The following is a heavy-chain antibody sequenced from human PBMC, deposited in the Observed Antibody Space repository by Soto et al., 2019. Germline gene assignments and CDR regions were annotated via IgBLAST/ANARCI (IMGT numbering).Heavy chain of an antibody. J-gene: IGHJ6*02. Sequence: SETLSLTCTVSGGSISSSSYYWGWIRQPPGKGLEWIGSIYYSGSTYYNPSLKSRVTISVDTSKNQFSLKLSSVTAADTAVYYCAQYSYGYYYYGMDVWGQGTTVTVSS. D-gene: IGHD5-18*01. CDR1: GGSISSSSYY. CDR3: AQYSYGYYYYGMDV. V-gene: IGHV4-39*01. CDR2: IYYSGST.